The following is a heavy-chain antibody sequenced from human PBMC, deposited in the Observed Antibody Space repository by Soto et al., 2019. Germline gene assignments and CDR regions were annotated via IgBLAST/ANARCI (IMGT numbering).Heavy chain of an antibody. J-gene: IGHJ3*02. V-gene: IGHV3-15*01. CDR1: GFTFSNDW. D-gene: IGHD6-13*01. CDR2: IKSKTDGGTT. Sequence: GGSLRLSCAASGFTFSNDWMSWVRQAPGKGLEWVGRIKSKTDGGTTDYAEPVKGRFTISRDDSKNTLYLQMNSLKTEDTAVYYCTTDERPPWYAFDIWGQGTMVTVSS. CDR3: TTDERPPWYAFDI.